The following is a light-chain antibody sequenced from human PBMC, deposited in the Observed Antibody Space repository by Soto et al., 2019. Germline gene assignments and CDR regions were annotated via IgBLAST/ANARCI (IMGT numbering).Light chain of an antibody. Sequence: DIQMTQSPSSLSGSAGDRVTITCRASQSISGYLNWYQQKPGKAPKVLMYGTSILQTGVSSRFSVSGSGTDFTLTINSLQPEDFATYYCQQSYSTPWTFGQGTKVDIK. CDR3: QQSYSTPWT. J-gene: IGKJ1*01. CDR2: GTS. CDR1: QSISGY. V-gene: IGKV1-39*01.